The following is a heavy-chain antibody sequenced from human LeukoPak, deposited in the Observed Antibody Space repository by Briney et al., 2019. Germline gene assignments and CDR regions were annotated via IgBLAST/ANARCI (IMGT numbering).Heavy chain of an antibody. CDR1: GYTFTSYG. CDR2: ISAYNGNT. J-gene: IGHJ6*02. Sequence: ASVKVSCKASGYTFTSYGISWVRQAPGQGLEWMGWISAYNGNTNYAQKLQGRVTMTTDTSTSTAYMRLRSLRSDATAVYYCARYKSPNYYYYSGMDVWGQGTTVTVSS. V-gene: IGHV1-18*01. D-gene: IGHD1-14*01. CDR3: ARYKSPNYYYYSGMDV.